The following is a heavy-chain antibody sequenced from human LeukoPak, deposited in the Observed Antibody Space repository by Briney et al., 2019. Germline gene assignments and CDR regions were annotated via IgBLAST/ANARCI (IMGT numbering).Heavy chain of an antibody. CDR1: GFTFSSYA. D-gene: IGHD3-10*01. V-gene: IGHV3-23*01. Sequence: PGGSLRLSCAASGFTFSSYAMGWVRQAPGKGPEWVSAISGSGGSTYYADSVKGRFTISRDNSKNTLYLQMNSLRAEDTAVYYCAKDPATGEYYFDYWGQGTLVTVSS. CDR3: AKDPATGEYYFDY. J-gene: IGHJ4*02. CDR2: ISGSGGST.